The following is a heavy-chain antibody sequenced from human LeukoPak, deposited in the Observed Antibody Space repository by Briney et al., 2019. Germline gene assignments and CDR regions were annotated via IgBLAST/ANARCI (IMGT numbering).Heavy chain of an antibody. J-gene: IGHJ3*02. V-gene: IGHV1-2*04. D-gene: IGHD6-6*01. Sequence: VASVKVSCKASGYTFTGYYMHWVRQAPGQGLEWMGWINPNSGGTNYAQKFQGWVTMTRDTSTSTVYMELSSLRSEDTAVYYCAGGPTIAARYAFDIWGQGTMVTVSS. CDR2: INPNSGGT. CDR1: GYTFTGYY. CDR3: AGGPTIAARYAFDI.